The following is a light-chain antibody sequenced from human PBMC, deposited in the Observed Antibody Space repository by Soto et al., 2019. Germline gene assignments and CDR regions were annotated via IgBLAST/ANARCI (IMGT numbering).Light chain of an antibody. CDR3: AACDDRLNGPV. CDR2: TSD. CDR1: SSDIGSNV. Sequence: QSVLTQPPSASGTPGQRVTISCSGSSSDIGSNVVNWYRQLPGTAPKLLIYTSDQRPSGVPDRFSGSKSGTSASLAISGLRSEIEADYYCAACDDRLNGPVFGGGTQLTVL. V-gene: IGLV1-44*01. J-gene: IGLJ3*02.